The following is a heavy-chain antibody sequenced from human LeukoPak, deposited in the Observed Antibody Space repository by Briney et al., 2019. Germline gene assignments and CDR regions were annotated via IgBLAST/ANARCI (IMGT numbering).Heavy chain of an antibody. Sequence: ASVKVSCKASGYTFTSYDINWVRQATGQGLEWMGWMNPNSGNTGYAQKFQGRVTMTRNTSISTAYMELSSRRSEDTAVYYCARGPHPKDYDFWSGYYYYYYMDVWGKGTTVTVSS. J-gene: IGHJ6*03. CDR3: ARGPHPKDYDFWSGYYYYYYMDV. D-gene: IGHD3-3*01. V-gene: IGHV1-8*01. CDR2: MNPNSGNT. CDR1: GYTFTSYD.